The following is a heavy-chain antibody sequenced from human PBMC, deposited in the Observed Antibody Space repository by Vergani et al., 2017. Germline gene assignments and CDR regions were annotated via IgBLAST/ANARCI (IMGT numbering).Heavy chain of an antibody. D-gene: IGHD6-6*01. V-gene: IGHV1-69*02. CDR1: GGTFSSYT. CDR3: ARAPVAALWELYFDY. Sequence: QVQLVQSGAEVKKPGSSVKVSCKASGGTFSSYTISWVRQAPGQGLEWMGRIIPILGIANYAQKFQGRVTITADKSTSTAYMELSSLRSDDTAVYYCARAPVAALWELYFDYWGQGTLVTVSS. J-gene: IGHJ4*02. CDR2: IIPILGIA.